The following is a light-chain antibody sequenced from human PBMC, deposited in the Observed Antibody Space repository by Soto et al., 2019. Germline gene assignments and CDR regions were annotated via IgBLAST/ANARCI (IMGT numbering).Light chain of an antibody. CDR1: SSDVGGYNY. V-gene: IGLV2-8*01. J-gene: IGLJ2*01. CDR2: EVS. CDR3: SSYAGSNFVV. Sequence: QSALTQPPSASGSPGQSVTISCTGTSSDVGGYNYVSWYQQHPGKAPKLMIYEVSKRPSGVPDRFSGSKSGNTASLTVSGLQAEDAADYYCSSYAGSNFVVFGGGTLLTVL.